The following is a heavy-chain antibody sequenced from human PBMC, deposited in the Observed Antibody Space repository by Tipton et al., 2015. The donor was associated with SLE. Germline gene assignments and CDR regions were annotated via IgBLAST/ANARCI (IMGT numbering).Heavy chain of an antibody. Sequence: TLSLTCTVSGGSISSSGIYWGGIRQPPGKGLEWFGTIYYIVATHYNPSPKSRVTITADTSKNQFSLRLTSVTAADTALYYCAGGGVATMGGYAFEIWGQGTMVTVSS. CDR2: IYYIVAT. J-gene: IGHJ3*02. D-gene: IGHD5-12*01. CDR1: GGSISSSGIY. CDR3: AGGGVATMGGYAFEI. V-gene: IGHV4-39*07.